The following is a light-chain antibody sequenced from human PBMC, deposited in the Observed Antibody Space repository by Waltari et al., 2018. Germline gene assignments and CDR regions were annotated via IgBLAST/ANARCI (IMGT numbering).Light chain of an antibody. Sequence: QSILTQPTSASGTPGQRVTISCSGSSPKIGSNSVSWYQEVPGTAPKLLIYRNNQRPAGVPDRFSGSKSGTSASLAISGLRSEDEAHYYCAAWDDSLSGHMVFGGGTKLTVL. V-gene: IGLV1-47*01. J-gene: IGLJ2*01. CDR3: AAWDDSLSGHMV. CDR2: RNN. CDR1: SPKIGSNS.